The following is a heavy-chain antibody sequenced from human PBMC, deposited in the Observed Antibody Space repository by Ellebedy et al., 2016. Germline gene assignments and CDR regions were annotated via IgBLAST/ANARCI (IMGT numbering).Heavy chain of an antibody. CDR1: GFTFSSYA. CDR3: AKGLTTPYAYFYYYYMDV. V-gene: IGHV3-30*18. D-gene: IGHD4/OR15-4a*01. CDR2: ISYDGSDI. Sequence: GGSLRLSXAASGFTFSSYAMHWVRQPPGKGLEWVAVISYDGSDIYYAESVKGRFTISRDNSKSTLYLQMNSLTVEDTAVFYCAKGLTTPYAYFYYYYMDVWGKGTTVTVSS. J-gene: IGHJ6*03.